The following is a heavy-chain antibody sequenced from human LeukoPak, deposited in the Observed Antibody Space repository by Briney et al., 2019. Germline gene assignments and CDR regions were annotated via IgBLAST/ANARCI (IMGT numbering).Heavy chain of an antibody. CDR2: INHSGST. CDR1: GGSSSGYY. Sequence: SETLSLTCAVYGGSSSGYYWSWIRQPPGKGLEWIGEINHSGSTNYNPSLKSRVTISVDTSKNQFSLKLSSVTAADTAAYYCARGNIQLWFPRWGQGTLVTVSS. D-gene: IGHD5-18*01. J-gene: IGHJ4*02. CDR3: ARGNIQLWFPR. V-gene: IGHV4-34*01.